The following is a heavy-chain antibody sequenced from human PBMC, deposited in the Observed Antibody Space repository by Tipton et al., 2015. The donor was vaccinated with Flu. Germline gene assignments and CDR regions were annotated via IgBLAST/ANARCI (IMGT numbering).Heavy chain of an antibody. Sequence: SLRLSCAASGFTFSFHGMNWVRQAPGKGLEWVSFISTGTTNVHYADSVRGRFTISRDNAKNSVYLQMNSLRGEDTAVYYCARAIAAAGSYWGQGTLVTVSS. CDR3: ARAIAAAGSY. D-gene: IGHD6-13*01. CDR1: GFTFSFHG. CDR2: ISTGTTNV. J-gene: IGHJ4*02. V-gene: IGHV3-21*04.